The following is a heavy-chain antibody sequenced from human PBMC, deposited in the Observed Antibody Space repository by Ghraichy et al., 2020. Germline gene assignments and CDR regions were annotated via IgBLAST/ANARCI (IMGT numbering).Heavy chain of an antibody. CDR1: GFTFSSYW. V-gene: IGHV3-7*01. J-gene: IGHJ4*02. D-gene: IGHD2-15*01. CDR3: ERDGSGSNFDY. CDR2: IKEDGSEK. Sequence: GGSLRLSCAASGFTFSSYWMSWVRQAPGKGLEWVANIKEDGSEKYYVDSVKGRFTISRDNAKNSLYLQMNSLRAEDTAVYYCERDGSGSNFDYWGQGTLVTVSS.